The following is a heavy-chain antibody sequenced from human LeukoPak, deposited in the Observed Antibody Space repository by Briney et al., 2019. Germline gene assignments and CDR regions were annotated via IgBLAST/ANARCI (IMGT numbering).Heavy chain of an antibody. CDR1: GFTFGDYA. D-gene: IGHD3-9*01. Sequence: GGSLRPSCTASGFTFGDYAMSWVRQAPGKGLEWVGFIRSKAYGGTTEYAASVKGRFTISRDDSKSIAYLQMNSLKTEDTAVYYCLTFDYWGQGTLVTVSS. J-gene: IGHJ4*02. CDR2: IRSKAYGGTT. CDR3: LTFDY. V-gene: IGHV3-49*04.